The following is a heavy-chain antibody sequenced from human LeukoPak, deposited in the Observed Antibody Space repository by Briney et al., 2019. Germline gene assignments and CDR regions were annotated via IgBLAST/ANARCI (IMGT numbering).Heavy chain of an antibody. CDR2: IYYSGST. CDR3: AREGTEYYYDTSGYYATLYYFDY. J-gene: IGHJ4*02. CDR1: GGSISSSSYY. V-gene: IGHV4-39*07. Sequence: SETLSLTCTDSGGSISSSSYYWGWIRQPPGKGLEWIGSIYYSGSTYYNPSLKSRVTISVDTSKNQFSLKLSSVTAADTAVYYCAREGTEYYYDTSGYYATLYYFDYWGQGTLVTVSS. D-gene: IGHD3-22*01.